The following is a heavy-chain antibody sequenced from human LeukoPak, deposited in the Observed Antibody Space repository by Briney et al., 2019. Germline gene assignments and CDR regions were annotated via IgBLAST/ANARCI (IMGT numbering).Heavy chain of an antibody. CDR3: ARRGHRRTPRPYSGSYSYYYYMDV. CDR2: ISNSGDII. V-gene: IGHV3-11*04. J-gene: IGHJ6*03. CDR1: GFTFIDDY. Sequence: GGSLRLSCAASGFTFIDDYMSWIRQAPGKGLEWVSYISNSGDIINYAESVRGRFTISRDNAKNSLYLQMNSLRVEDTAVYFCARRGHRRTPRPYSGSYSYYYYMDVWGTGTTVTVSS. D-gene: IGHD1-26*01.